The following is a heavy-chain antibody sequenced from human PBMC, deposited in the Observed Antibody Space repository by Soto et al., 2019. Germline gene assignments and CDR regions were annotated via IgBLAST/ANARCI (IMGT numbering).Heavy chain of an antibody. D-gene: IGHD2-21*01. CDR2: ISGSGAGT. J-gene: IGHJ4*02. Sequence: VQLLESGGGLVQPGGSLSLSCAASGFTFSSYAMSWVRQAPGKGLEWVSAISGSGAGTYYADSVKGRFTISRDNSKNPVYLTMNSLRAEDTDVYYCANPPYDWGQGTLVTVSS. CDR1: GFTFSSYA. V-gene: IGHV3-23*01. CDR3: ANPPYD.